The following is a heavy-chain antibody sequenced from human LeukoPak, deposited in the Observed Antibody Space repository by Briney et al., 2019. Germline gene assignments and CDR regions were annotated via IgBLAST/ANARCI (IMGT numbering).Heavy chain of an antibody. D-gene: IGHD3-10*01. CDR1: GFTFSSYA. J-gene: IGHJ4*02. CDR2: ISGSGGST. V-gene: IGHV3-23*01. Sequence: GGSLRLSCAASGFTFSSYAMSWVRQAPGKGLEWVSAISGSGGSTYYADSVKGRFTISRDSSKNTLYLQMNSLRAEDTAVYYCAKDLARAQLWFGELLMGADYWGQGTLVTVSS. CDR3: AKDLARAQLWFGELLMGADY.